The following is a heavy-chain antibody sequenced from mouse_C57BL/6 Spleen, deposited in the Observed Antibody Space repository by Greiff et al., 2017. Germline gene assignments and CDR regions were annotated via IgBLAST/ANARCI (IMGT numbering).Heavy chain of an antibody. V-gene: IGHV1-76*01. Sequence: QVQLQQSGAELVRPGASVKMSCKASGYTFTDYYINWVKQRPGQGLEWIAKIYPGSGNTFYNEKFKGKATLTAEKSSSTAYMQLSSLTSEDSAVHFCAREQLGLAWFSYWGQSTLVTFST. CDR3: AREQLGLAWFSY. D-gene: IGHD3-1*01. J-gene: IGHJ3*01. CDR1: GYTFTDYY. CDR2: IYPGSGNT.